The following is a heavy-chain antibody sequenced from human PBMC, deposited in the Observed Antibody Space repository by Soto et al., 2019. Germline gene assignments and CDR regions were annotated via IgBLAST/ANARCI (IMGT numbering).Heavy chain of an antibody. CDR3: ARDVNGDSAPF. V-gene: IGHV3-48*01. CDR2: ITGSGTTI. Sequence: GGSLRLSCAASGFTFSAYSMYWVRQAPGKGLEWVSLITGSGTTIYYADSVKGRFTISRDNAKDSLYLQMNSLRAEDTAVYYCARDVNGDSAPFWGQGTLVTVSS. CDR1: GFTFSAYS. D-gene: IGHD4-17*01. J-gene: IGHJ4*02.